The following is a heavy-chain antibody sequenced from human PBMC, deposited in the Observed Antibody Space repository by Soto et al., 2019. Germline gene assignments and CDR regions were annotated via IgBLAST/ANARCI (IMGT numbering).Heavy chain of an antibody. CDR1: GFTVSSNY. CDR3: ARAHYLYYFDF. D-gene: IGHD1-26*01. CDR2: IYSGGST. V-gene: IGHV3-53*02. J-gene: IGHJ4*02. Sequence: EVQLVETGGGLIQPGGSLRLSCAASGFTVSSNYMSWVRQAPGKGLEWVSVIYSGGSTFYADSVKGRFTISRDTSKNTLYLQMSILRAEDTAVYYCARAHYLYYFDFWGQGTLVTVSS.